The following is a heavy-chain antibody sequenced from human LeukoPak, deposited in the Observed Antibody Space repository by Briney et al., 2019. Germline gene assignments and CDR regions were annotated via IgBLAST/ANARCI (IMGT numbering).Heavy chain of an antibody. CDR3: ARDSYYYDSSGYTEN. D-gene: IGHD3-22*01. Sequence: ASVKVSCKASGYTFTGYYMHWVRQAPGQELEWMGWINPNSGGTNYAQKFQGRVTMTRDTSISTAYMELSRLRSDDTAVYYCARDSYYYDSSGYTENWGQGTLVTVSS. V-gene: IGHV1-2*02. J-gene: IGHJ4*02. CDR2: INPNSGGT. CDR1: GYTFTGYY.